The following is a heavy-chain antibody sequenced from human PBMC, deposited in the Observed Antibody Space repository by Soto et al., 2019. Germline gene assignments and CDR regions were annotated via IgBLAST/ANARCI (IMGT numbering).Heavy chain of an antibody. CDR1: GFSLSTTGVG. D-gene: IGHD3-3*01. J-gene: IGHJ5*01. CDR3: AQRLLDLVFGRERANFVDS. Sequence: QITLKESGPTLVRPTQTLTLTCTFSGFSLSTTGVGVGWIRPPPGQALEWLALIYWDDDKRYSPSLKSRLTHTKDTSKYVVILTTPNMDPVDTSTYYWAQRLLDLVFGRERANFVDSWCQGTLVTVSS. V-gene: IGHV2-5*02. CDR2: IYWDDDK.